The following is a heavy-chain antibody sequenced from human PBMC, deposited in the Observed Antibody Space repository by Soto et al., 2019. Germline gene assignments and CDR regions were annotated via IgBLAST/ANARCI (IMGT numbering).Heavy chain of an antibody. CDR3: ARDLGGYEDYYYYYGMDV. CDR1: GGSISSSNW. D-gene: IGHD5-12*01. V-gene: IGHV4-4*02. Sequence: ASETLSLTCAVSGGSISSSNWWSWVRQPPGEGLEWIGEIYHSGSTNYNPSLKSRVTISVDKSKNQFSLKLSSVTAADTAVYYCARDLGGYEDYYYYYGMDVWGQGTTVTVSS. J-gene: IGHJ6*02. CDR2: IYHSGST.